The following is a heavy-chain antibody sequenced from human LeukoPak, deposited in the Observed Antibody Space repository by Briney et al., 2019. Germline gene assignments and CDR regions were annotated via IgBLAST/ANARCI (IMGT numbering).Heavy chain of an antibody. V-gene: IGHV3-23*01. CDR1: GFTFSSYA. CDR3: AKDQTGPYYYGMDV. J-gene: IGHJ6*02. CDR2: ISGSGGST. Sequence: PGGSLRLSCAASGFTFSSYAMSWVRQAPGKGLEWVSAISGSGGSTYYADSVKGRFTISRDNSKNTLYLQMNSLRAEDTAVYYCAKDQTGPYYYGMDVWGQGTTVTASS.